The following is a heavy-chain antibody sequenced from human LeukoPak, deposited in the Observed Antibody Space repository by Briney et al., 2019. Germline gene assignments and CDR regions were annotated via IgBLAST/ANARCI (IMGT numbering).Heavy chain of an antibody. J-gene: IGHJ4*02. V-gene: IGHV3-23*01. D-gene: IGHD4-23*01. Sequence: PGGSLRLSRAASGFTFNNHAMSWVRQPPGKGLEWVSAINSGGDSTAYADSVKGRFTISRDNSKNTLYLQMNSLRAEDTAVYYCAKAVILRHRGGNFGPGYWGQGTLVTVSS. CDR2: INSGGDST. CDR3: AKAVILRHRGGNFGPGY. CDR1: GFTFNNHA.